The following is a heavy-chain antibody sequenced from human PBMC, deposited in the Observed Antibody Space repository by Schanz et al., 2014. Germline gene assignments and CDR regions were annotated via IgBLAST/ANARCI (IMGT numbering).Heavy chain of an antibody. CDR1: GYTFTTYG. CDR3: ARGSCTASGCYDAFDL. Sequence: QVQLVQSGAEVRKPGSSVRVSCKASGYTFTTYGISWVRQAPGQGLEWMGWISAYNGHTNYAQKFQGRVTMTTDTSTSTAYMDLSTLRSEDTAVYYCARGSCTASGCYDAFDLWGQGTLVTVSS. J-gene: IGHJ3*01. D-gene: IGHD2-2*01. CDR2: ISAYNGHT. V-gene: IGHV1-18*01.